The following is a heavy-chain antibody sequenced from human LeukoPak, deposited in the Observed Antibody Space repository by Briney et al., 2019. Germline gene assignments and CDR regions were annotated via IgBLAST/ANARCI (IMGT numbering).Heavy chain of an antibody. V-gene: IGHV4-4*07. J-gene: IGHJ4*02. CDR1: GFTFSDYY. CDR3: ASMARGWPSDY. D-gene: IGHD3-10*01. Sequence: LRLSCAASGFTFSDYYWSWIRQPAGKGLERIGRIYTSGSTNYNPSLKSRVTMSVDTSKNQFSLKLSSVTAADTAVYYCASMARGWPSDYWGQGTLVTVSS. CDR2: IYTSGST.